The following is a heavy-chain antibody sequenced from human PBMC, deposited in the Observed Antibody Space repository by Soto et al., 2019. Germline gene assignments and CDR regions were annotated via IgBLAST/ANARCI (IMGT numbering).Heavy chain of an antibody. D-gene: IGHD2-8*02. CDR3: AREFHVLVTNHYYYKDV. Sequence: SETLSLTCTVSGVSISSGGYYWSWLRQHPGKGLEWIGYIYHSGSTYYNPSLKSRVTISVDTSKNQFSLKLSSVTAADTAVYYCAREFHVLVTNHYYYKDVWGKGTTVTVSS. V-gene: IGHV4-31*03. J-gene: IGHJ6*03. CDR2: IYHSGST. CDR1: GVSISSGGYY.